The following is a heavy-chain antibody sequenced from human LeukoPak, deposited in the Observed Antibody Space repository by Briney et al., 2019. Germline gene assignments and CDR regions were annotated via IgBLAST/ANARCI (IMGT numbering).Heavy chain of an antibody. J-gene: IGHJ5*02. CDR2: IYPGDSDT. Sequence: GESLKISCKGSGYSFTSYWIGWVRQMPGKGLEWMGIIYPGDSDTRYSPSFQGQVTISADKSISTAYLQWSSLKASDTAMYYCARQLGVDYGGNNWFDPWGQGTLVTVSS. CDR3: ARQLGVDYGGNNWFDP. D-gene: IGHD4-23*01. CDR1: GYSFTSYW. V-gene: IGHV5-51*01.